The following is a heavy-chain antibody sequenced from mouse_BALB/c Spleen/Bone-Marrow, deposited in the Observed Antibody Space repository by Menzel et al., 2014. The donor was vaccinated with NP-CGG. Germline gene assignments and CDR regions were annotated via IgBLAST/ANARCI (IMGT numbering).Heavy chain of an antibody. Sequence: QVQLPQPGAELARPGASVTMSCKASGYTFTSYTMHWVKQRPGQGLEWIGYINPSSGYTNYNQKFKDKATLTADKSSSTAYMQLSSLTSEDSAVYYCARGGNLDYWGQGTTLTVSS. CDR2: INPSSGYT. J-gene: IGHJ2*01. V-gene: IGHV1-4*01. CDR3: ARGGNLDY. D-gene: IGHD1-1*01. CDR1: GYTFTSYT.